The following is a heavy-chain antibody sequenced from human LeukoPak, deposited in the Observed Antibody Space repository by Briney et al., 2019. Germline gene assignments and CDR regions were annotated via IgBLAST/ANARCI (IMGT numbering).Heavy chain of an antibody. CDR2: INPNSGGT. D-gene: IGHD3-10*01. Sequence: ASVKVSCKASGYTFTGYYMHWVRQAPGQGLEWMGWINPNSGGTNYAQKFQGRVTMTRDTSISTACMELSRLRSDDTAVYYCARALRRITMVQGVIPYWGQGTLVTVSS. CDR3: ARALRRITMVQGVIPY. J-gene: IGHJ4*02. CDR1: GYTFTGYY. V-gene: IGHV1-2*02.